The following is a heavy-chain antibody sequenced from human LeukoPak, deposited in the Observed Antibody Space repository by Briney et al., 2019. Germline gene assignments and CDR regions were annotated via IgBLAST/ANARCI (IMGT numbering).Heavy chain of an antibody. CDR3: AQVRPPSGSGWYGGDDY. J-gene: IGHJ4*02. V-gene: IGHV3-7*03. D-gene: IGHD6-19*01. Sequence: PGGSLRLSCGASGFTFSNYWMSWVRQAPGKGLEWVINISQDGSGKNYADSVEGRFTISRDNAKNSLYLQMNSLRAEDTAVYYCAQVRPPSGSGWYGGDDYWGQGTLVTVSS. CDR2: ISQDGSGK. CDR1: GFTFSNYW.